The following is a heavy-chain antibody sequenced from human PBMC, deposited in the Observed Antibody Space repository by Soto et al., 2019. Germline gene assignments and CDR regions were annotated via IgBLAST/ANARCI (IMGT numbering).Heavy chain of an antibody. J-gene: IGHJ4*02. D-gene: IGHD1-7*01. CDR2: ISNDGSNK. CDR1: GFTFSSYA. Sequence: GGSLRLSCAASGFTFSSYAIHWVRQAPGKGLEWLALISNDGSNKYYAESVKGRFTISRDNSKDTLYLQVNSLRAEDTAVYYCARNWNYAFDYWGQGTLVTVSS. CDR3: ARNWNYAFDY. V-gene: IGHV3-30*04.